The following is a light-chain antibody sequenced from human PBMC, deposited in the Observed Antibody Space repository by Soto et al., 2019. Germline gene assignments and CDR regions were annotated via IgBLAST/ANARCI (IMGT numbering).Light chain of an antibody. CDR2: GVN. V-gene: IGLV2-8*01. CDR3: VSYAGGTEV. J-gene: IGLJ1*01. CDR1: SSDVGGYIF. Sequence: QSGLTQPPSASGSPGQSVTISCTGTSSDVGGYIFVSWYQQHPGKAPKLMIYGVNKRPSGVPDRFSGSKSDNTASLTVSGLQAEDEADYYCVSYAGGTEVFGTGTKVTLL.